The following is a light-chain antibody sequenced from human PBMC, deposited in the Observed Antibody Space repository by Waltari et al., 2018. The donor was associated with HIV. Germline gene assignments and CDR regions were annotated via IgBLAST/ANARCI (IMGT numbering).Light chain of an antibody. CDR2: GVT. Sequence: QSALTQPASVSGSPGQSLTIPCPRPNRNIGFFHLFSWYQQYPGKAPQLIIYGVTSRPPGVSNRFSGSKSGNTASLTISGLQTDDEAEYYCNSYSSDDTVVFGGGTKLTVL. CDR1: NRNIGFFHL. V-gene: IGLV2-14*01. J-gene: IGLJ2*01. CDR3: NSYSSDDTVV.